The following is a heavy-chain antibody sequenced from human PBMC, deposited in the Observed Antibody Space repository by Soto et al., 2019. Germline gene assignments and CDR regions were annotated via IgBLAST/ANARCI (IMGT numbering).Heavy chain of an antibody. V-gene: IGHV3-23*01. CDR2: ISGSGGST. Sequence: EVQLLESGGGLVQPGGSLRLSCAASGFTFSSYAMNWVRQAPGRGLEWVSVISGSGGSTYYADSVKGRFTISRDKSKNALYRQMNRLRAEDPAVAYCARRSSGSYYDYWGQGTLVTVSS. D-gene: IGHD6-19*01. J-gene: IGHJ4*02. CDR1: GFTFSSYA. CDR3: ARRSSGSYYDY.